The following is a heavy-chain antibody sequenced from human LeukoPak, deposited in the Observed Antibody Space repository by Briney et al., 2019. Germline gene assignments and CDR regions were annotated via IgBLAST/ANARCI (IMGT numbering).Heavy chain of an antibody. V-gene: IGHV1-2*02. CDR2: INPNSGGT. J-gene: IGHJ5*02. D-gene: IGHD3-22*01. Sequence: GASVKVSCKASGYTFTGYYMHWVRQAPGQGLEWMGWINPNSGGTNYAQKFQGRVTMTRDTSISTAYMELSRLRSDDTAVYYCARDYYDSSGYYYYLDNWFDPWGQGTLVTVSS. CDR1: GYTFTGYY. CDR3: ARDYYDSSGYYYYLDNWFDP.